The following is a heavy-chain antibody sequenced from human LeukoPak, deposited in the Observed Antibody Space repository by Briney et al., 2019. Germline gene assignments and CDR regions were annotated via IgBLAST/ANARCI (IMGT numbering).Heavy chain of an antibody. CDR1: GYPFTSYG. J-gene: IGHJ4*02. CDR3: AMPTKGAGGDY. V-gene: IGHV1-18*01. D-gene: IGHD1-26*01. Sequence: ASVKVSCKASGYPFTSYGISWVRQAPGQGLEWMGWINAYNGHTNYAQMRQGRVTMTTDTSTTTAYMELRSMRADDTAIYYCAMPTKGAGGDYWGQGTLFTVSS. CDR2: INAYNGHT.